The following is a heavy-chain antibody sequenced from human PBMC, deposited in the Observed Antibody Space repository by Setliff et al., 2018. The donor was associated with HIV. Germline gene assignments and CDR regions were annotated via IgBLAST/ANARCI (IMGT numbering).Heavy chain of an antibody. J-gene: IGHJ4*02. CDR2: INPNSGGT. Sequence: SVKVSCKASGYTFNNYYMHWVRQAPGQGLEWMGWINPNSGGTNYDQKFQGRDTMTRDTTISTAYMELSRMRSDDTAVYYCARDLASKAFEYWGQGTLVTVSS. V-gene: IGHV1-2*02. CDR1: GYTFNNYY. CDR3: ARDLASKAFEY.